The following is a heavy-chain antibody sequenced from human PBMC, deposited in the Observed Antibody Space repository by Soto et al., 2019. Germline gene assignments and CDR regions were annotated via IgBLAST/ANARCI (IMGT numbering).Heavy chain of an antibody. CDR2: ISYDGSNK. D-gene: IGHD4-17*01. CDR3: ARDKSTVVTSLFLFDY. CDR1: GFTFSSYA. V-gene: IGHV3-30-3*01. Sequence: QVQLVESGGGVVQPGRSLRLSCAASGFTFSSYAMHWVRQAPGKGMEWVAVISYDGSNKYYADSVKGRFTISRDNSKNSVYLQMNSLRAEDTAVYYCARDKSTVVTSLFLFDYWGQGTLVTVSS. J-gene: IGHJ4*02.